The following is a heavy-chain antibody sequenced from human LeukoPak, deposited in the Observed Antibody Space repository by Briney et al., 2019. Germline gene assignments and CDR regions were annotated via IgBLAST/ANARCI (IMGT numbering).Heavy chain of an antibody. CDR3: ARRSGYSSGWSFDY. CDR2: INHSGST. CDR1: GGSFSGYY. J-gene: IGHJ4*02. Sequence: PSETLSLTCAVYGGSFSGYYWSWIRQPPGKGLEWIGEINHSGSTNYNPSLKSRVTISVDTSKNQFSLKLSSVTAADTAVYYCARRSGYSSGWSFDYWGQGTLVTVSS. V-gene: IGHV4-34*01. D-gene: IGHD6-19*01.